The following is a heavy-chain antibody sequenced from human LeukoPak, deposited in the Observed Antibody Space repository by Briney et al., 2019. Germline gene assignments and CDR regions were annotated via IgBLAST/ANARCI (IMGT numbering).Heavy chain of an antibody. V-gene: IGHV6-1*01. Sequence: SQTLSLTCALSGDSFSTNSVAWDWVRQSPWRGLEWLGRTYYRSKFYNDYAVSVKGLITINPDTSKNQFSLQLSSVTPEDTAVYYCARGRNSGFDYWGQGTLVTVSS. J-gene: IGHJ4*02. CDR3: ARGRNSGFDY. CDR1: GDSFSTNSVA. CDR2: TYYRSKFYN. D-gene: IGHD6-19*01.